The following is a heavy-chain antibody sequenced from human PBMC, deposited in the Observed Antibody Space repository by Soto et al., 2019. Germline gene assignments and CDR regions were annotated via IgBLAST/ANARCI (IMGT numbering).Heavy chain of an antibody. CDR2: ISSDNITK. CDR1: GFSFSNYN. D-gene: IGHD2-21*01. J-gene: IGHJ3*01. CDR3: ARNVDL. Sequence: GSLRLSCVASGFSFSNYNMNWVRQAPGKGLEWLSYISSDNITKYYADSVRGRFTISRDSAKNSLYLQMNSLRDEDTAVYFCARNVDLWGQGTMVTVSS. V-gene: IGHV3-48*02.